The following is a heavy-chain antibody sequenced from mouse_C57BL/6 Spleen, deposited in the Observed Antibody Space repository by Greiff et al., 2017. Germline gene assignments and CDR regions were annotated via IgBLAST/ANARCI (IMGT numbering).Heavy chain of an antibody. V-gene: IGHV5-12*01. Sequence: EVMLVESGGGLVQPGGSLKLSCAASGFTFSDYYMYWVRQTPEQRLEWVAYISNGGGSTYYPDTVKGRFTISRDNAKNTLYLQLSRLKSEDTAMYYCARHAGGYFDVWGTGTTVTVSS. CDR3: ARHAGGYFDV. CDR1: GFTFSDYY. CDR2: ISNGGGST. J-gene: IGHJ1*03.